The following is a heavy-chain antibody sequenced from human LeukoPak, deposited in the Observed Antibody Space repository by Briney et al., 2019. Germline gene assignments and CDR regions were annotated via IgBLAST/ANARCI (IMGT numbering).Heavy chain of an antibody. J-gene: IGHJ4*02. CDR1: GFIFSSHA. D-gene: IGHD3-10*01. V-gene: IGHV3-23*01. CDR2: TSASGSST. CDR3: AKDNSWVGELGGSYFDN. Sequence: GGSLRLSCAASGFIFSSHAMSWVRQALGKGLDGVSGTSASGSSTYYGDSVKGRFTISRDNSKNTLDLQMNSLRAEDTAVYYCAKDNSWVGELGGSYFDNWGQGTLVTVSS.